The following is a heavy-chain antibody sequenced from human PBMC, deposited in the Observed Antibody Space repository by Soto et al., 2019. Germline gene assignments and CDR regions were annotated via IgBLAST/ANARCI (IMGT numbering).Heavy chain of an antibody. J-gene: IGHJ4*02. Sequence: EVQLVESGGGLVQPGGSLKLSCAVSGFTFSGSAMHWVRQASGKGLEWVGRIRSKANNYATAYAASVRGRFTISRDDSKNTAYLQMNSRKTEDTAVYYCTRTDYYDSSGYYYTPSDYWGQGTLVTVSS. D-gene: IGHD3-22*01. CDR2: IRSKANNYAT. V-gene: IGHV3-73*02. CDR3: TRTDYYDSSGYYYTPSDY. CDR1: GFTFSGSA.